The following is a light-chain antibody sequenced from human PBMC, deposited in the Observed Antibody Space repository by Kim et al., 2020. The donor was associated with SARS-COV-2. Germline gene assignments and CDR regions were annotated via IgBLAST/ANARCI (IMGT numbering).Light chain of an antibody. V-gene: IGLV1-40*01. J-gene: IGLJ1*01. Sequence: QGVTISCAGSSSNIGVGFDVHWYQQFPRTVPTPLIYANAIRPSAVPVRFPGSGSDSSASLAISVLQPEDEADYYYQSYDNSLSAWGFGTETKVTVL. CDR1: SSNIGVGFD. CDR3: QSYDNSLSAWG. CDR2: ANA.